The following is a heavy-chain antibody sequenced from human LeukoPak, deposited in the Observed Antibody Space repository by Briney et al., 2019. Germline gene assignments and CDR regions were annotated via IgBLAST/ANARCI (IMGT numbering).Heavy chain of an antibody. CDR1: GFTFSDYY. D-gene: IGHD1-14*01. CDR2: ISSSGSTI. J-gene: IGHJ3*02. V-gene: IGHV3-11*01. Sequence: GGSLRLSCAASGFTFSDYYMSWIRQAPGKGLEWVSYISSSGSTIYYADSVKGRFTISRDNAKNSLYLQMNSLRAEDTAVYYCTLGAEPDAFDIWGQGTMVTVSS. CDR3: TLGAEPDAFDI.